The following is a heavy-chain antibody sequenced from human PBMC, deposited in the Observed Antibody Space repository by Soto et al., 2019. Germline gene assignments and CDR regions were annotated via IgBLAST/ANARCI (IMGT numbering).Heavy chain of an antibody. D-gene: IGHD3-10*01. Sequence: EVQLLESGGGLVQPGGSLGLSCAASGFTFSSYAMSWVRQAPGKGLEWVSAISGSGGSTYYADSVKGRFTISRDNSKNTLYLQMNSLRAEDTAVYYCAKAGGSGSYYMRGWFDPWGQGTLVTVSS. CDR1: GFTFSSYA. CDR3: AKAGGSGSYYMRGWFDP. J-gene: IGHJ5*02. V-gene: IGHV3-23*01. CDR2: ISGSGGST.